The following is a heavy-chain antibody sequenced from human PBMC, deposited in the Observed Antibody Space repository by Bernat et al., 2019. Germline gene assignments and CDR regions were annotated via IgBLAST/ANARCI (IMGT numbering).Heavy chain of an antibody. V-gene: IGHV3-23*01. J-gene: IGHJ4*02. CDR3: AKSFCGGNCFDLDY. Sequence: EVQLLEFGGGLVQPGGSLTVSCAASGFTFSSYAMNWVRQVPGKGQEWVSGISGSGVTTYYADSVKGRFTISRDNSKNTLYLQMNSLRAEDTAIYYCAKSFCGGNCFDLDYWGQGTLVTVSS. CDR2: ISGSGVTT. D-gene: IGHD2-21*02. CDR1: GFTFSSYA.